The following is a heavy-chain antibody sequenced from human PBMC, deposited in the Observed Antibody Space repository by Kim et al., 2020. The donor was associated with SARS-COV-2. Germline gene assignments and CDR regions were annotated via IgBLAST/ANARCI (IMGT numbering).Heavy chain of an antibody. CDR2: IYSGGST. D-gene: IGHD1-20*01. V-gene: IGHV3-53*01. Sequence: GGSLRLSCAASGFIVSSNYMSWVRQAPGKGLEWVSVIYSGGSTYYADSVKGRFTISRDNSKNTLYLQMNSLRAEDTAVYYCPRVGITGTTQTFDYWGQGTLVTVSS. CDR3: PRVGITGTTQTFDY. J-gene: IGHJ4*02. CDR1: GFIVSSNY.